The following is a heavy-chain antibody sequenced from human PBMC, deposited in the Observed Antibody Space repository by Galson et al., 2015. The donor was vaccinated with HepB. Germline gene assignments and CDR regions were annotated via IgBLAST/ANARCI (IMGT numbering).Heavy chain of an antibody. Sequence: CAISGDSVSSNSAAWNWIRQSPSRGLEWLGRTYYRSKWYNDYAVSVKSRITINPDTSKNQFSLQLNSVTPEDTAVYYCARCVAVAGRKSYYYGMDVWGQGTTVTVSS. CDR2: TYYRSKWYN. CDR1: GDSVSSNSAA. V-gene: IGHV6-1*01. J-gene: IGHJ6*02. CDR3: ARCVAVAGRKSYYYGMDV. D-gene: IGHD6-19*01.